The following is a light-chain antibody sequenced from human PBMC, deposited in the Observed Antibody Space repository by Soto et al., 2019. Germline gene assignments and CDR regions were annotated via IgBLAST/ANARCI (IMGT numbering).Light chain of an antibody. CDR2: DVS. CDR3: CSYAGCYVG. J-gene: IGLJ2*01. Sequence: QSALTQPRSVAGSPGQSFTISCTGTSSDVGGYNYVSWYQQHPGKAPKLMIYDVSKRPSGVPDRFSGSKSGNTASLTISGLQGEDEADYCCCSYAGCYVGFGGGTQRIVL. V-gene: IGLV2-11*01. CDR1: SSDVGGYNY.